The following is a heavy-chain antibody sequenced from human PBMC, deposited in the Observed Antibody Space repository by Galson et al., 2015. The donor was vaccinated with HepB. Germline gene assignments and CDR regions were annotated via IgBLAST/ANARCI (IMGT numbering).Heavy chain of an antibody. J-gene: IGHJ6*02. D-gene: IGHD5-12*01. CDR3: AKVMVSGYSGYNLDYYYYGMDV. V-gene: IGHV3-23*01. CDR1: GFTFSNYA. Sequence: SLRLSCAASGFTFSNYAMSWVRQAPGKGLEWVSTISGSGGRTYYADSVKGRFTISRDNSKNTLYLQMNSLRAEDTAIHYCAKVMVSGYSGYNLDYYYYGMDVWGQGTTVTVSS. CDR2: ISGSGGRT.